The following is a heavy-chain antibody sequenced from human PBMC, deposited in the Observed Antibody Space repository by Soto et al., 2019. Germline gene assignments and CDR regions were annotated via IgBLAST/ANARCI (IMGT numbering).Heavy chain of an antibody. V-gene: IGHV3-9*01. D-gene: IGHD2-15*01. CDR3: AKDIGGTRRPLYYYYGMDV. J-gene: IGHJ6*02. CDR1: GFTFDDYA. Sequence: GGSLRLSCAASGFTFDDYAMHWVRQAPGKGLGWVSGISWNSGSIGYADSVKGRFTISRDNAKNSLYLQMNSLRAEDTALYYCAKDIGGTRRPLYYYYGMDVWGQGTTVTVSS. CDR2: ISWNSGSI.